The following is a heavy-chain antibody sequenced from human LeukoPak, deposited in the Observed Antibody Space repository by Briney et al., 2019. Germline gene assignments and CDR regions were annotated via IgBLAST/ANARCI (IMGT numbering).Heavy chain of an antibody. V-gene: IGHV3-23*01. D-gene: IGHD3-3*01. CDR1: GFTFISYA. J-gene: IGHJ3*02. CDR2: ISGSGGST. CDR3: ARALRFLEWLLPADAFDI. Sequence: GGSLRLSCAASGFTFISYAMSWVRQAPVKGLEWVSIISGSGGSTYYADSVKGRFTISRDNSKNTLYLQMNSLRAEDTAVYYCARALRFLEWLLPADAFDIWGQGTMVTVSS.